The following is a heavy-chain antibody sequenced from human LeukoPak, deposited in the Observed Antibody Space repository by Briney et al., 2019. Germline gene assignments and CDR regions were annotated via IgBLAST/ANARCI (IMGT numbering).Heavy chain of an antibody. D-gene: IGHD6-13*01. Sequence: GGSLRLSCAASGFTFTSYAMSWVRQAPGKGLEWVSTITGSGDSTFYADSVKGRCTISRDNSKNTLYVQMNSLRAEDTAVYYCVKDYGPKQLVFFDSWGQGTLVTVSS. V-gene: IGHV3-23*01. CDR1: GFTFTSYA. CDR3: VKDYGPKQLVFFDS. J-gene: IGHJ4*02. CDR2: ITGSGDST.